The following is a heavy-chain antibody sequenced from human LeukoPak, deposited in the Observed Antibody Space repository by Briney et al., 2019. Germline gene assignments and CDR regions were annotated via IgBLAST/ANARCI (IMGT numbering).Heavy chain of an antibody. CDR1: GFTFSSYA. D-gene: IGHD3-10*01. J-gene: IGHJ6*03. CDR3: ARGDYYGIRRGYMDV. Sequence: SGGSLRLSCTASGFTFSSYAMHWVRQAPGKGLEWVAVISYDGSNKYYADSVKGRFTISRDNSKNTLYLQMNSLRAEDTAVYYCARGDYYGIRRGYMDVWGKGTTVTISS. CDR2: ISYDGSNK. V-gene: IGHV3-30*04.